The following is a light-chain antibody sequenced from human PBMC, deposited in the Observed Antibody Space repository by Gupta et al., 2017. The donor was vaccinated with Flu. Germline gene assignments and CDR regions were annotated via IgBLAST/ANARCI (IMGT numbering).Light chain of an antibody. V-gene: IGLV3-12*01. CDR2: SDS. Sequence: PGQDPVLVIYSDSNRPSGIPERFSGSTPGNTTTLIISRIEAGDEADYCCQVWGSSSDHPYVFGTGTKVTVL. CDR3: QVWGSSSDHPYV. J-gene: IGLJ1*01.